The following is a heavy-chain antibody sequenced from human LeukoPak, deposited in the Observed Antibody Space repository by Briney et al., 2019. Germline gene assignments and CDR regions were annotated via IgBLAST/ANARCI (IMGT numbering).Heavy chain of an antibody. CDR1: GFTFSSYA. CDR3: AKDSLRSNSLQWLAQLLYDAFDI. D-gene: IGHD6-19*01. J-gene: IGHJ3*02. Sequence: GRSLRLSCAASGFTFSSYAMSWVRQAPGKGLGWVSAISGSGGSTYYADSVKGRFTISRDNSKNTLYLQMNSLRAEDTAVYYCAKDSLRSNSLQWLAQLLYDAFDIWGQGTMVTVSS. V-gene: IGHV3-23*01. CDR2: ISGSGGST.